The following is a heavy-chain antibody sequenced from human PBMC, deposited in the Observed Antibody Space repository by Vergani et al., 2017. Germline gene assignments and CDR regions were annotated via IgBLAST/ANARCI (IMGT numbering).Heavy chain of an antibody. CDR1: GGSFSGDY. Sequence: QVQLQQWGAGLLKPSETLSLTCAVYGGSFSGDYWCWIRQPPGTGMEWVGEINHSGSTNYTPSLTSRVTISVYTSKNQFSLKLSSVAAAATAVSYCAGLGPAIAVAAYNWFDPWGQGTLVTVSS. CDR3: AGLGPAIAVAAYNWFDP. D-gene: IGHD6-19*01. J-gene: IGHJ5*02. V-gene: IGHV4-34*01. CDR2: INHSGST.